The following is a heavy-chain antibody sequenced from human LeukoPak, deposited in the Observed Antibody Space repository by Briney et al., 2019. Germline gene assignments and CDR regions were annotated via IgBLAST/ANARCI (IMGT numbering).Heavy chain of an antibody. J-gene: IGHJ4*02. D-gene: IGHD6-13*01. CDR2: ISRDGGST. Sequence: GGSLRLSCAASGFSFDDYVMHWVRQAPGKGLEWVSLISRDGGSTYYADSVKGRFTISRDNSKNSLYLQMNSLRAEDTALYYCAKDIRGSTSWYGLDYWGQGTLVTVSS. V-gene: IGHV3-43D*03. CDR3: AKDIRGSTSWYGLDY. CDR1: GFSFDDYV.